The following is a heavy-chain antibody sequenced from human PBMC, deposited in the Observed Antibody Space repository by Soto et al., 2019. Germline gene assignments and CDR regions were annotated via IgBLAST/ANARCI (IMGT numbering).Heavy chain of an antibody. V-gene: IGHV1-18*01. J-gene: IGHJ5*02. Sequence: QVQLVQSGDEVKKPGASVKVSFKASGYTFTSYGISWVRQDPGQGLEWMGWISAYNGNTNYAQKLQGRVTMTTDTSTSTAYMELRSLRSDDTAVYYCARCPYYAIFGVVIRFDPWGQGTLVTVSS. CDR2: ISAYNGNT. D-gene: IGHD3-3*01. CDR1: GYTFTSYG. CDR3: ARCPYYAIFGVVIRFDP.